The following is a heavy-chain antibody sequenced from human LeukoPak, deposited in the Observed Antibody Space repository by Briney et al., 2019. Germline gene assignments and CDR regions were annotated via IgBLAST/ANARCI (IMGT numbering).Heavy chain of an antibody. CDR3: AKGIQWSGYYAFDI. Sequence: GGSLRLSCAASGFTVSSNYMTGVRQAPGKGLDWVSVIYSGGSTHYADSVKGRFIISRDNSKNTLYLQMNSLRAHDTAVYSCAKGIQWSGYYAFDIWGQGTKVTVSS. CDR1: GFTVSSNY. CDR2: IYSGGST. D-gene: IGHD3-3*01. J-gene: IGHJ3*02. V-gene: IGHV3-53*01.